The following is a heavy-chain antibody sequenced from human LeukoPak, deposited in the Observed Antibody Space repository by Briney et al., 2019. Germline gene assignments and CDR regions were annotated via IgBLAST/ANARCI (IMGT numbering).Heavy chain of an antibody. CDR2: INHSGST. CDR1: GGSFSGYY. CDR3: ARELPDSGWYGNYYYYYMDV. Sequence: PSETLSLTCAVYGGSFSGYYWSWIRQPPGKGLEWIGEINHSGSTNYNLSLKSRVTISVDTSKNQFSLKLSSVTAADAAVYYCARELPDSGWYGNYYYYYMDVWGKGTTVTVSS. V-gene: IGHV4-34*01. D-gene: IGHD6-19*01. J-gene: IGHJ6*03.